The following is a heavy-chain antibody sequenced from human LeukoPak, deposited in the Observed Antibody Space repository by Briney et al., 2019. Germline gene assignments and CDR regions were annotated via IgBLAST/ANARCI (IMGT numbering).Heavy chain of an antibody. CDR2: INPSGGST. J-gene: IGHJ4*02. CDR1: GYTFTSYY. V-gene: IGHV1-46*01. D-gene: IGHD1-7*01. CDR3: ARVRSNWHYLLDY. Sequence: GASVKVSCKASGYTFTSYYMHWVRQAPGQGLEWMGIINPSGGSTSYAQKFQGRVTMTRDMSTSTVYMELSSLRSDDTAVYYCARVRSNWHYLLDYWGQGTLVPV.